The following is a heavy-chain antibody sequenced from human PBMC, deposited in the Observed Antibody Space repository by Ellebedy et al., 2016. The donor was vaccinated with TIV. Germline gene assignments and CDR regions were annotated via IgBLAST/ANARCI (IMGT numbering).Heavy chain of an antibody. D-gene: IGHD3-22*01. CDR1: GFTFSDYW. CDR3: ARDSSGYKPLDF. CDR2: IKEDGSEK. V-gene: IGHV3-7*03. J-gene: IGHJ4*02. Sequence: PGGSLRLSCAASGFTFSDYWMTWVRQAPGKGLEWVANIKEDGSEKHYVDSVKGRITISRDNAKKSVYLQMTSLRVDDTAVYYCARDSSGYKPLDFWGQGTLVTVSS.